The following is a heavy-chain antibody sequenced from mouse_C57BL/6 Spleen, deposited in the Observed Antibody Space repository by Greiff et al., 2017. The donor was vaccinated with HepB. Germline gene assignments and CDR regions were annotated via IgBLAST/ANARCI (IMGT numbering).Heavy chain of an antibody. V-gene: IGHV1-74*01. CDR3: AMARERDAMDY. J-gene: IGHJ4*01. CDR2: IHPSDSDT. CDR1: GYTFTSYW. Sequence: QVQLQQSGAELVKPGASVKVSCKASGYTFTSYWMHWVKQRPGQGLEWIGRIHPSDSDTNYNQKFKGKATLTVDKSSSPAYMQLSSLTSEDSAVYYCAMARERDAMDYWGQGTSVTVSS.